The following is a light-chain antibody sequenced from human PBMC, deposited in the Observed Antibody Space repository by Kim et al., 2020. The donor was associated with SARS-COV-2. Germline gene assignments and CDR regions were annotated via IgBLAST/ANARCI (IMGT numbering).Light chain of an antibody. Sequence: DIQMTQSPSSLSASVGDRVTITCQASQDISNYLNWYQQKPGKDPKLLIYDASNLETGVPSRFSGSGSGTDFTFTISSLQPEDIATYYCQQYDNLPYTLGQGTKLEI. CDR3: QQYDNLPYT. CDR2: DAS. V-gene: IGKV1-33*01. J-gene: IGKJ2*01. CDR1: QDISNY.